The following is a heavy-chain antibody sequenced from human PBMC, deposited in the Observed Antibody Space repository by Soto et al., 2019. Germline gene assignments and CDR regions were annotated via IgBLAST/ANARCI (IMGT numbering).Heavy chain of an antibody. Sequence: SETLALTCVVCGGSMSSSSYYWGWIRQPPGKGPEWIGSIYYSGSTYYDPSLKSRVTISVDTSKNQFSLKLSSVTAADTAVYYCARQGAYSHETTGYEFDYWGRGTLVTVSS. CDR3: ARQGAYSHETTGYEFDY. D-gene: IGHD3-9*01. CDR1: GGSMSSSSYY. J-gene: IGHJ4*02. V-gene: IGHV4-39*01. CDR2: IYYSGST.